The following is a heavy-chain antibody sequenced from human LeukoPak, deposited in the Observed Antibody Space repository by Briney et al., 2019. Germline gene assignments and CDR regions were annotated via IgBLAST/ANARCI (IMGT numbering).Heavy chain of an antibody. Sequence: GGSLRLSCAASGFTFDDYAMHWVRQAPGKGLEWVSGINWSSGNIGYADSVRGRLTISRDNAKNSLYLQMNSLRPEDTALYYCAKGIAAAGPYYYFGMDVWGQGTTVTVSS. D-gene: IGHD6-13*01. CDR3: AKGIAAAGPYYYFGMDV. CDR2: INWSSGNI. V-gene: IGHV3-9*01. J-gene: IGHJ6*02. CDR1: GFTFDDYA.